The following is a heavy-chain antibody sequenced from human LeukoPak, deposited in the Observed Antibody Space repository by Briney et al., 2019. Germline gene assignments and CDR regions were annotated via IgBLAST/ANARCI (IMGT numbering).Heavy chain of an antibody. CDR3: ARVQELELGEVDY. CDR2: INPKSGGT. D-gene: IGHD1-7*01. J-gene: IGHJ4*02. Sequence: ASVKVSCKASGYTFTRYYMHWVRQAPGQGLEWMGWINPKSGGTNYAQKFQGRVTMTRDTSISTAYMELRRLSSDDTAVYYCARVQELELGEVDYSGQVTLVTVSS. CDR1: GYTFTRYY. V-gene: IGHV1-2*02.